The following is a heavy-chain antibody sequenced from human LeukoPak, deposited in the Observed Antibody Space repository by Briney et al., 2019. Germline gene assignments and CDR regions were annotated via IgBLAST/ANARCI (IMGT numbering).Heavy chain of an antibody. J-gene: IGHJ4*02. CDR3: ARGGTYYPCIDY. CDR2: ISAYNGRT. D-gene: IGHD1-26*01. CDR1: GYTFTSSY. V-gene: IGHV1-18*01. Sequence: ASVKVSCKASGYTFTSSYINWVRQAPGQRLEWMGWISAYNGRTNYAQKFQGRVTMTTDSYTSTAYMDLTSLRSDDTAVYYCARGGTYYPCIDYWGQGTLVTVSS.